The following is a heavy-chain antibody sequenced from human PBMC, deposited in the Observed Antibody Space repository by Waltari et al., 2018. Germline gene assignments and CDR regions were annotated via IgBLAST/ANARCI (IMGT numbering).Heavy chain of an antibody. Sequence: QVQLVDSGGGVVHPGRSLRLSCAASGFTFISYGMHWVRHAPGKGLEWVAGISYDGINKCDADCVKGRFTISRENCKNTLDLQMNSLRVEDTGVYYCAKARLFVDSGWYDFDYWGQGTLVNVSS. D-gene: IGHD6-19*01. CDR2: ISYDGINK. CDR1: GFTFISYG. V-gene: IGHV3-30*18. CDR3: AKARLFVDSGWYDFDY. J-gene: IGHJ4*02.